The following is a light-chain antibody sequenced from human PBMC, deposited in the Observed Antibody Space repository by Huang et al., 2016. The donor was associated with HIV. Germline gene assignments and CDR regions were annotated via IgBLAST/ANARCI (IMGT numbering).Light chain of an antibody. J-gene: IGKJ4*01. V-gene: IGKV1-9*01. CDR1: QGISTS. CDR3: QQLRSYPLT. Sequence: IQLTQSPSSLSASIGDRVTITCRASQGISTSLAWDQQKPGKAPNLLILDASSLRSGVPSRFSGSRSGTVFTLSISSLQPEDFATYFCQQLRSYPLTFGGGTKVEIK. CDR2: DAS.